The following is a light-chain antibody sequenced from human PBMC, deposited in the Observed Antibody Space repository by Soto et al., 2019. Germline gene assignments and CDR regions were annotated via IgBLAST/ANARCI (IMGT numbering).Light chain of an antibody. CDR1: QSISSY. J-gene: IGKJ4*01. Sequence: DIQMTQSPSSLSASVGDRVTITCRASQSISSYLNWYQQKPGKAHKLLIYAATSLQSGVPSRFSGREFGTEFALTISSLQPEDVATYYCQQSYSTPRLTFGGGTKVEIK. V-gene: IGKV1-39*01. CDR2: AAT. CDR3: QQSYSTPRLT.